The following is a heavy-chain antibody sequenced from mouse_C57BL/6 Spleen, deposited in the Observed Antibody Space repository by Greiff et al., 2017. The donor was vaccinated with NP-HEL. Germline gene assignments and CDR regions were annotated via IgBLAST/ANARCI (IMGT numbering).Heavy chain of an antibody. CDR1: GYTFTSYW. J-gene: IGHJ2*01. Sequence: VQLQQPGAELVKPGASVKLSCKASGYTFTSYWMQWVKQRPGQGLEWIGEIDPSDSYTNYNQKFKGKATLTVDTSSSTAYMQLSSLTSEDSAVYYCARRGYGNDAGYWGQGTTLTVSS. D-gene: IGHD2-2*01. CDR3: ARRGYGNDAGY. V-gene: IGHV1-50*01. CDR2: IDPSDSYT.